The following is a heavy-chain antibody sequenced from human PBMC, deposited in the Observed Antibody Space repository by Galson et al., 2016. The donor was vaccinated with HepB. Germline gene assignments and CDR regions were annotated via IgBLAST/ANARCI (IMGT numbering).Heavy chain of an antibody. CDR1: GAPISSGGYY. CDR2: ISYSGSS. D-gene: IGHD4-23*01. J-gene: IGHJ2*01. Sequence: TLSLTCNVSGAPISSGGYYWSWIRQHPGKGLEWIGFISYSGSSHYNPSLKSRGIIALDTPLNHLSLNLTSVPAADTAMYFCARESDPRLRWSYSDLWGRGTLVTVSS. CDR3: ARESDPRLRWSYSDL. V-gene: IGHV4-31*03.